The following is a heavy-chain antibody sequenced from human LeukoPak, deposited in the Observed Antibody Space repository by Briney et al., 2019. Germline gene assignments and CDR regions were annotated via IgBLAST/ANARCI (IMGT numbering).Heavy chain of an antibody. Sequence: GGSLRLSCAASGFTFSSYGMHWVRQAPGKGLEWVAVIWYDGSNKYYADSVKGRFTISRDNSKNTLYLQMNSLRAEDTAVYYCAKVIRHTIAVAGTEFDYWGQGTLVTVSS. CDR3: AKVIRHTIAVAGTEFDY. CDR2: IWYDGSNK. CDR1: GFTFSSYG. D-gene: IGHD6-19*01. V-gene: IGHV3-33*06. J-gene: IGHJ4*02.